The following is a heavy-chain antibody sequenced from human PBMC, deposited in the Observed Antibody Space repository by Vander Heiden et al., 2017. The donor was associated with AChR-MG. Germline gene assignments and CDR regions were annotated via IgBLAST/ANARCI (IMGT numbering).Heavy chain of an antibody. CDR3: ARGPHTSETTSVPTVYYFEY. Sequence: QVRLVQSGAEVKKPGASVKVPCKASGYTFTSYAVNWVRQATGQGLEWVGWMNPNSGNTGYAQKFQGRLTMTWNIYISTAYMDLRSLGSEDSAVYCCARGPHTSETTSVPTVYYFEYWGQGNLVTVSS. J-gene: IGHJ4*02. D-gene: IGHD1-1*01. CDR2: MNPNSGNT. V-gene: IGHV1-8*01. CDR1: GYTFTSYA.